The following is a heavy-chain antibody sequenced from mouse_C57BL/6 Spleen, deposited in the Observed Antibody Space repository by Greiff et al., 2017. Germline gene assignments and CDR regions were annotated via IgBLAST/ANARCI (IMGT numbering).Heavy chain of an antibody. V-gene: IGHV14-2*01. CDR2: IYPEDGAA. J-gene: IGHJ3*01. CDR1: GFNIKDYY. CDR3: ASPSYYRKSWFAD. D-gene: IGHD2-14*01. Sequence: VQLQQSGAELVQPGASVKLSCTASGFNIKDYYMHWVKQWTEQGLEWIGRIYPEDGAAKYAPTFHGKATITAVTLSNTADQQRSSLTSEDTAVYYCASPSYYRKSWFADWGTGTLVTVSA.